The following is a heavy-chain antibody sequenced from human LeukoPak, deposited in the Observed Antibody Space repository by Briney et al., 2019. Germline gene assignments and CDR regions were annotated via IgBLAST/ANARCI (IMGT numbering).Heavy chain of an antibody. Sequence: GGSLRLSCAASGFTFSSYAMHWVRQAPGKGLEWVAVISSDGSNTYYADSVKGRFTISRDNSKNTLYLQMNGLRTEDTALYYCASDALFQLLRYFDYWGQGTLVTVSP. CDR3: ASDALFQLLRYFDY. D-gene: IGHD2-2*01. CDR1: GFTFSSYA. V-gene: IGHV3-30-3*01. CDR2: ISSDGSNT. J-gene: IGHJ4*02.